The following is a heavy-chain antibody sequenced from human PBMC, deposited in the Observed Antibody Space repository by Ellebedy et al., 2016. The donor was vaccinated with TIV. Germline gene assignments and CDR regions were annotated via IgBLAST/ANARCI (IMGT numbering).Heavy chain of an antibody. J-gene: IGHJ4*02. CDR2: VYPKNDDT. Sequence: ASVKVSCKASGYTFTGYYMHWVRQAPGQGLEWMGWVYPKNDDTTYAQKLQGRVTMTRDTSTTTVYMELNSLTSDDTAVYYCAAFPYLSSSSAYWGQGALVTVSS. V-gene: IGHV1-2*02. CDR3: AAFPYLSSSSAY. CDR1: GYTFTGYY. D-gene: IGHD6-6*01.